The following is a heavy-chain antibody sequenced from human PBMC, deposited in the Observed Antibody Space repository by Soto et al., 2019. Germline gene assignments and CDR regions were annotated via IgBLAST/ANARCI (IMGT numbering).Heavy chain of an antibody. Sequence: EVQLVESGGGLVQPGGPLRLSCVASGFTFSDYNMNWVRQAPGKGLEWVSFISGRSNTIYYADSVKGRFTISRDNAKNSLYRLRNSLRAEDTAVYYCAREGDGSGFFSDFWGQGTLVTVSS. CDR3: AREGDGSGFFSDF. D-gene: IGHD3-22*01. CDR2: ISGRSNTI. CDR1: GFTFSDYN. V-gene: IGHV3-48*01. J-gene: IGHJ4*02.